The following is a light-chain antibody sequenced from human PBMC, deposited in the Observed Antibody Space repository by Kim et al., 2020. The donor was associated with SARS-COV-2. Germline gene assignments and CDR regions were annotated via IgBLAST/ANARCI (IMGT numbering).Light chain of an antibody. CDR2: EGS. CDR1: SSDVGSYNL. V-gene: IGLV2-23*01. CDR3: CSYASSIFYV. Sequence: QSALTQPASVSGSPGQSITISCTGTSSDVGSYNLVSWYQQHPGKAPKLMIYEGSKRPSGVSNRFSGSKSGNTASLTISGLQAEDEADYHCCSYASSIFYVFGTGTKVTVL. J-gene: IGLJ1*01.